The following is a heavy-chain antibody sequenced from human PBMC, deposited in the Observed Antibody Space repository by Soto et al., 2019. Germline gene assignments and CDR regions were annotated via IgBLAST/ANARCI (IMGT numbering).Heavy chain of an antibody. Sequence: EVQLLESGGGLVQPGGSLRLSCAASGFTFSSYAMSWVRQAPGKGLEWVSAISGSGGSTYYADSVKGRFTISRDNSKNTLYLQMNSLRAEDTAVYYCAKDRDQSIAARPKWFDPWGQGTLVTVSS. D-gene: IGHD6-6*01. CDR3: AKDRDQSIAARPKWFDP. J-gene: IGHJ5*02. V-gene: IGHV3-23*01. CDR1: GFTFSSYA. CDR2: ISGSGGST.